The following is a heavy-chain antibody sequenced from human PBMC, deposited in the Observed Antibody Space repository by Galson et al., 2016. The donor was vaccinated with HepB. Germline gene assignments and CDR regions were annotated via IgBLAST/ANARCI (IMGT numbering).Heavy chain of an antibody. J-gene: IGHJ4*02. Sequence: SLRLSCAASGFTFSAYAMSWVRQAPGKGLEWVSLICGSGACTYYADSVKGRFTISRDNSENTLYLQMNNLRAEDTAIYYCARDVPGTGNLDYWGRGTLVTVSS. CDR3: ARDVPGTGNLDY. CDR2: ICGSGACT. V-gene: IGHV3-23*01. CDR1: GFTFSAYA. D-gene: IGHD6-19*01.